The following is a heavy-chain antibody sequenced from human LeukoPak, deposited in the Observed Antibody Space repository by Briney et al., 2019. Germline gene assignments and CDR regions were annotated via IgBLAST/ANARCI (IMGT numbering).Heavy chain of an antibody. D-gene: IGHD3-22*01. Sequence: GGSLRLSCAASGFTFSSYGMHWVRQAPGKGLEWVAFIRYDGSNKYYADSVKGRFTISRDNSKNTVYLQMNSLRAEDTAVYYCAKDGDYFDTSGPFDYWGQGTLVTVSS. CDR3: AKDGDYFDTSGPFDY. CDR1: GFTFSSYG. J-gene: IGHJ4*02. CDR2: IRYDGSNK. V-gene: IGHV3-30*02.